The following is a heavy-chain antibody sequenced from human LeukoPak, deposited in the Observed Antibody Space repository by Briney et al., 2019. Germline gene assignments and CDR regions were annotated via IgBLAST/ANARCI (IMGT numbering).Heavy chain of an antibody. CDR2: IYYSGST. D-gene: IGHD3-22*01. J-gene: IGHJ5*02. Sequence: SETLSLTCTVSGGSISSSSYYWGWIRQPPGKGLEWIGSIYYSGSTYYNPSLKSRVTISVDTSKNQFSLKLSSVTAADTAVYYCAGDLTYYYDSSGYSNWFDPWGQGTLVTVSS. V-gene: IGHV4-39*07. CDR1: GGSISSSSYY. CDR3: AGDLTYYYDSSGYSNWFDP.